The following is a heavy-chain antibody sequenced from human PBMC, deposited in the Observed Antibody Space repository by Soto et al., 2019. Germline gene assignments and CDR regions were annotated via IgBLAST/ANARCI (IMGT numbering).Heavy chain of an antibody. CDR3: ARLGDYYQAFDY. CDR1: GGSISSGDYY. CDR2: IYYSGST. V-gene: IGHV4-30-4*01. J-gene: IGHJ4*02. Sequence: SETLSLTCTVSGGSISSGDYYWSWIRQPPGKGLEWIGYIYYSGSTYYNPSLKSRVTISVDTSKNQFSLKLSSVTAADTAVYYCARLGDYYQAFDYWGQGTLVTSPQ. D-gene: IGHD3-22*01.